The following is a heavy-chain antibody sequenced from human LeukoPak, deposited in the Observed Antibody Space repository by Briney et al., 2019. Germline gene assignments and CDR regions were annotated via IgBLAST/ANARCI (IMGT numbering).Heavy chain of an antibody. J-gene: IGHJ5*02. CDR1: GGSFSGYY. CDR3: ARGRYYYGSGSTNWFDP. V-gene: IGHV4-34*01. Sequence: SETLSLTCAVYGGSFSGYYWSWIRQPPGKGLEWIGEDNHSGSTNYNPSLKSRVTISVDTSKNQFSLKLSSVTAADTAVSYCARGRYYYGSGSTNWFDPWGQGTLVTVSS. CDR2: DNHSGST. D-gene: IGHD3-10*01.